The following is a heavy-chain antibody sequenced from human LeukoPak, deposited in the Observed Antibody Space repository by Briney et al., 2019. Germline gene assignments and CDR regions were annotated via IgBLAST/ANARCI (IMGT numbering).Heavy chain of an antibody. CDR1: GGSISSYY. D-gene: IGHD6-13*01. J-gene: IGHJ5*02. Sequence: SETPSLTCTVSGGSISSYYWSWIRQPPGKGLEWIGYIYYSGSTNYNPSLKSRVTISVDTSKNQFSLKLSSVTAADTAVYYCARLGDQYSSSFNWFDPWGQGTLVTVSS. CDR3: ARLGDQYSSSFNWFDP. V-gene: IGHV4-59*08. CDR2: IYYSGST.